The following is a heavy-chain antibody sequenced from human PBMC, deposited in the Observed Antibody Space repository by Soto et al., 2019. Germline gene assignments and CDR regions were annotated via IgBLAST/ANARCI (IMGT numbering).Heavy chain of an antibody. Sequence: ASVKVSCKASGYTFTSYDINWVRQATGQGLEWMGWMNPNSGNTGYAQKFQGRVTMTRNTSISTAYMELSGLRSEDTAVYYCARLSQRITIFGVVISPPWFDPWGQGTLVTVSS. J-gene: IGHJ5*02. CDR1: GYTFTSYD. V-gene: IGHV1-8*01. CDR2: MNPNSGNT. D-gene: IGHD3-3*01. CDR3: ARLSQRITIFGVVISPPWFDP.